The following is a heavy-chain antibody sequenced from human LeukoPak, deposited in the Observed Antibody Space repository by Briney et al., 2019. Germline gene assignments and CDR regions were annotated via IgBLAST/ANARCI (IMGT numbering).Heavy chain of an antibody. CDR1: GGSISSSSYF. CDR2: IYYSVST. CDR3: ARDYYYGSGSYYRGPYYFDY. Sequence: SETLSLTCTVSGGSISSSSYFWGWIRQPPGKGLEWIGSIYYSVSTYYNPSLKSRVTISLDTSRNQFSLQLNSVTAADTAVYYCARDYYYGSGSYYRGPYYFDYWGQGTLVTVSS. J-gene: IGHJ4*02. V-gene: IGHV4-39*07. D-gene: IGHD3-10*01.